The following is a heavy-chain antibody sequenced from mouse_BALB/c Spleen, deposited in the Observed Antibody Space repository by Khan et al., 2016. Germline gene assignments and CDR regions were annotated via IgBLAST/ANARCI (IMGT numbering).Heavy chain of an antibody. V-gene: IGHV14-1*02. CDR2: IDPENGNT. Sequence: EVQLVESGAELVRPGALVKLSCKASGFNIKDYYMHWVKQRPEHGLEWIGWIDPENGNTIYDPKFQGKASITADTSSNTAYLQRSSLTSEDTAVYYCALDGSWFAYCGQGTLVTVSA. J-gene: IGHJ3*01. D-gene: IGHD2-3*01. CDR1: GFNIKDYY. CDR3: ALDGSWFAY.